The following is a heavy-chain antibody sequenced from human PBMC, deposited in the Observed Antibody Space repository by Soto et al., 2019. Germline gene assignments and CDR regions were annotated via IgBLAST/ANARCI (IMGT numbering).Heavy chain of an antibody. J-gene: IGHJ3*02. V-gene: IGHV4-31*03. D-gene: IGHD3-16*02. CDR3: ARVGSYYDYIWGSYLPAAPHAFDI. CDR2: IYYSGST. Sequence: PSETLSLTCTVSGGSISSGGYYWSWIRQHPGKGLGWIGYIYYSGSTYYNPSLKSRVTISVDTSKNQFSLKLSSVTAADTAVYYCARVGSYYDYIWGSYLPAAPHAFDIWGQGTMVTVSS. CDR1: GGSISSGGYY.